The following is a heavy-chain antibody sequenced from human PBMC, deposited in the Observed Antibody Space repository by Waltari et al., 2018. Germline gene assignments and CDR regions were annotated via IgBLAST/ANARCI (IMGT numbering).Heavy chain of an antibody. D-gene: IGHD3-16*01. V-gene: IGHV3-7*01. J-gene: IGHJ4*02. Sequence: EVQLVESGGGLVQPGGSLRLSCAASGFTFSSYWMSWVRQAPGKGLEWVANIKQDGSEKYYVDSVKGRFTISRDNAKSSLYLQMNSLRAEDTAVYYCAREVGGGKNDYWGQGTLVTVSS. CDR1: GFTFSSYW. CDR3: AREVGGGKNDY. CDR2: IKQDGSEK.